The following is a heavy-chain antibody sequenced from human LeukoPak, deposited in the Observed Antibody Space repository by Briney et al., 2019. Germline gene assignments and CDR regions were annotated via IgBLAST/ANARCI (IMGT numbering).Heavy chain of an antibody. CDR1: GFTFNRRG. D-gene: IGHD3-22*01. CDR2: VRYDGGNE. J-gene: IGHJ5*02. Sequence: GGSLRLSCAASGFTFNRRGMHWVRQAPGKGLEWVAFVRYDGGNEYYGDSVRGRFTISRDNFRNTLSLYMAGLTPEDTAVYYCAKLGGYYYDSRFDPWGQGTLVTVSS. V-gene: IGHV3-30*02. CDR3: AKLGGYYYDSRFDP.